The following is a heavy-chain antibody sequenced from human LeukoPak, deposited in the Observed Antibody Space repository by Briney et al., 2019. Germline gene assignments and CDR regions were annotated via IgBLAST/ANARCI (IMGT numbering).Heavy chain of an antibody. D-gene: IGHD3-3*01. CDR2: KKQDGSEK. J-gene: IGHJ4*02. CDR1: GFTFSNYW. Sequence: GGALRLSCAASGFTFSNYWMSWVRQAPGKGLEWVANKKQDGSEKFYVDSLKGRFTISRDNARNSLDLQMNSLRAEDTAVYYCATLGAYDRFDSWGQGTLVTVCS. V-gene: IGHV3-7*05. CDR3: ATLGAYDRFDS.